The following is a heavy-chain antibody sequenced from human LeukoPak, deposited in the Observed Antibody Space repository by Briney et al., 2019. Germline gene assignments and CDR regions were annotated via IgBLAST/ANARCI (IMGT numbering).Heavy chain of an antibody. V-gene: IGHV1-69*05. CDR3: ATWSCSGGSCYSGLRDY. CDR1: GGTFSSYA. J-gene: IGHJ4*02. CDR2: IIPIFGTA. D-gene: IGHD2-15*01. Sequence: ASVKVSCKASGGTFSSYAISWVRQAPGQGLEWMGRIIPIFGTANYAQKFQGRVTITTDESTSTAYMELSSLRSEDTAVYYCATWSCSGGSCYSGLRDYWGQGTLVTVSS.